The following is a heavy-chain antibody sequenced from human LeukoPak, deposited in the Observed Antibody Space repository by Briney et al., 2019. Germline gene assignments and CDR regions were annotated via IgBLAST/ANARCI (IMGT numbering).Heavy chain of an antibody. J-gene: IGHJ4*02. CDR3: ASPSNGWRLDY. Sequence: GSSVKVSCKASGGTFSSYAISWVRQAAGQGLEWMGGIIPMFGTANYAQKFQGRVTITADESTSTAYMELSSLRSEDTAVYYCASPSNGWRLDYWGQGTLVTVSS. V-gene: IGHV1-69*01. D-gene: IGHD6-19*01. CDR2: IIPMFGTA. CDR1: GGTFSSYA.